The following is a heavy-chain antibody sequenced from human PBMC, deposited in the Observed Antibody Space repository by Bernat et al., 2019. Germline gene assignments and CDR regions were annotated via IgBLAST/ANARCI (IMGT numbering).Heavy chain of an antibody. Sequence: EVRLVESGGGLVKPGGSLRLSCAASGFSFDTFAMAWVRQAPGKGLEWVSTVSGGGSTYYADSVKGRFTISRDNSKKIVYLQMNSLRVDDTAVFYCAKFKGQVLGNYCMNVWGKGTTVTVS. D-gene: IGHD6-6*01. V-gene: IGHV3-23*04. CDR1: GFSFDTFA. CDR2: VSGGGST. CDR3: AKFKGQVLGNYCMNV. J-gene: IGHJ6*03.